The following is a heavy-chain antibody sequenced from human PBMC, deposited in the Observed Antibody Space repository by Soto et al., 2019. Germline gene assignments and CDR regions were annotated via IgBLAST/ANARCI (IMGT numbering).Heavy chain of an antibody. CDR2: IYPGDSDT. D-gene: IGHD2-2*01. J-gene: IGHJ6*02. V-gene: IGHV5-51*01. CDR1: GYSFTSYW. CDR3: ARRPYCSSTSCPPYYYGMDV. Sequence: GESLKISCRGSGYSFTSYWIGWVRQMPGKGLEWMGIIYPGDSDTRYSPSFQGQVTISADKSISTAYLQWSSLKASDTAMYYCARRPYCSSTSCPPYYYGMDVWGQGTTVTV.